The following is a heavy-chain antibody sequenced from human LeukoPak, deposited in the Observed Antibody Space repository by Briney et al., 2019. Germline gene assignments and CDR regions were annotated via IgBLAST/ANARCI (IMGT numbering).Heavy chain of an antibody. CDR2: INEDGSER. D-gene: IGHD6-13*01. Sequence: GGSLRLSCAASGFTFSSYWMSWVRQAPGKGLEWVANINEDGSERYYVDSVQGRFTISRDNAKNSLYLQVNSLRAEDTAGYYCARAGRPGTVDHWGQGSLVTVSS. CDR3: ARAGRPGTVDH. V-gene: IGHV3-7*01. CDR1: GFTFSSYW. J-gene: IGHJ4*02.